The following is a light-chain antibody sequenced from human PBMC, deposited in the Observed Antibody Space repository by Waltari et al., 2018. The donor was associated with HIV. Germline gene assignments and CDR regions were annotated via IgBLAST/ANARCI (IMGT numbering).Light chain of an antibody. V-gene: IGLV1-40*01. CDR1: SSNIGAGFD. CDR3: QSYDRSLNGYV. J-gene: IGLJ1*01. Sequence: VLTQPPSVSGAPGPTVTIFCSGNSSNIGAGFDLPWYQQLSGTAPQPLIFGRGNRPSGVPRRFSGSKSGTSHSLAISVLQLEDEGDYYCQSYDRSLNGYVFGGGTKVIVL. CDR2: GRG.